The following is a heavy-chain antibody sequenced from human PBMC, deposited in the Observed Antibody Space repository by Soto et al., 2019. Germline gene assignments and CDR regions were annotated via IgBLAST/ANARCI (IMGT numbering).Heavy chain of an antibody. CDR1: GFTVSRKY. J-gene: IGHJ4*02. CDR2: IYRGGST. V-gene: IGHV3-66*01. CDR3: AVGGIAAPRHFDH. D-gene: IGHD6-13*01. Sequence: GGSLRLSCAASGFTVSRKYMSWVRQAPGKGLEWVSVIYRGGSTFYPDSVKGRFTISRDNSKKMLYLQMNSLRAEDTAVYYCAVGGIAAPRHFDHWGPGTLVTVPS.